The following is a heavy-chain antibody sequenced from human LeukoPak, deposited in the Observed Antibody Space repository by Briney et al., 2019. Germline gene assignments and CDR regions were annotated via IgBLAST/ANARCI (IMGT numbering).Heavy chain of an antibody. J-gene: IGHJ4*03. Sequence: GESLKISCQASGYSFSNNWIGWVRQMPGKGLQWMGIINPHDFTTKYSPSFQGQVTISVDKSINVAYLQFNRLTASDTAIYYFPRQLRIGTFRDLDYWGQGTLVTVSS. CDR2: INPHDFTT. V-gene: IGHV5-51*01. CDR1: GYSFSNNW. CDR3: PRQLRIGTFRDLDY.